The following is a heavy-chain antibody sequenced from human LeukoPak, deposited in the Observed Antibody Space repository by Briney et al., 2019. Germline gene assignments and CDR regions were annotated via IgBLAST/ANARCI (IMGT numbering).Heavy chain of an antibody. V-gene: IGHV4-59*01. CDR1: GGSISSYC. D-gene: IGHD5-12*01. CDR3: ARGKWHYYFDY. Sequence: SETLSLTCTVSGGSISSYCWSWIRQPPGKGLEWIGYIYYSGSTNYNPSLKSRVTISVDTSKNQFSLTLSSVTAADTAVYYCARGKWHYYFDYWGQGTLVTPSS. CDR2: IYYSGST. J-gene: IGHJ4*02.